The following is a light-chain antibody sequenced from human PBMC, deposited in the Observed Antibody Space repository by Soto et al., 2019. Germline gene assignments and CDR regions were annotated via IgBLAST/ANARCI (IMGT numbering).Light chain of an antibody. CDR2: GVS. CDR3: GSYTTSSSV. J-gene: IGLJ1*01. Sequence: QSALTQPASVSGSPGQSITISCTGTSSDFGDYNYVSWYQQHPGKAPKLMIYGVSNRPSGVSPRFSGSKSGYTASLTISGLQTKDEADYYCGSYTTSSSVFGTGTKLTVL. V-gene: IGLV2-14*03. CDR1: SSDFGDYNY.